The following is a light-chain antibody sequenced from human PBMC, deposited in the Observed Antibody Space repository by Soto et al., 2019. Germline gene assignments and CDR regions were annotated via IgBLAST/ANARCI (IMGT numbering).Light chain of an antibody. CDR1: QSILYSSNNKNY. CDR3: LQYFNTPEA. J-gene: IGKJ1*01. CDR2: WAS. Sequence: DIVMTQSPDSLAVSLGERATINCKSSQSILYSSNNKNYLAWYQQKPGQRPKLLIYWASTRESGVPDRFSGSGSGTDFTLTISSLQAEDAAVYYCLQYFNTPEAFGQGTKVEIK. V-gene: IGKV4-1*01.